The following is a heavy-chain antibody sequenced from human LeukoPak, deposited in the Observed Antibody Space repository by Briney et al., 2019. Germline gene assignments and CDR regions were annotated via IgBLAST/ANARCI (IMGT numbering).Heavy chain of an antibody. J-gene: IGHJ4*02. Sequence: SETLSLTCTVSGGSISSGDYYWSWIRQPPGKGLEWIGYIYYSGSTYYNPSLKSRVTISVDTSKNQFSLKLSSVTAADTAVYYCARVYYDSSGYYYFDYWGQGTLVTVSS. V-gene: IGHV4-30-4*01. CDR1: GGSISSGDYY. D-gene: IGHD3-22*01. CDR2: IYYSGST. CDR3: ARVYYDSSGYYYFDY.